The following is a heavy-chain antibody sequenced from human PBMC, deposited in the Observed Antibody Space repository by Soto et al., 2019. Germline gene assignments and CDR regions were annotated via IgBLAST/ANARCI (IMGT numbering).Heavy chain of an antibody. CDR2: TSYDGSNK. CDR1: GFTFRSYV. Sequence: ESGGGVVQPGTSLRLSCVGSGFTFRSYVIHWVRQAPGKGLEWVALTSYDGSNKYYDDSVKGRFTISRDNSRNTVDLQMDNLILEDTALYYCARWGTTGGLDVWGQGTLVSVSS. D-gene: IGHD3-16*01. V-gene: IGHV3-30*19. J-gene: IGHJ4*02. CDR3: ARWGTTGGLDV.